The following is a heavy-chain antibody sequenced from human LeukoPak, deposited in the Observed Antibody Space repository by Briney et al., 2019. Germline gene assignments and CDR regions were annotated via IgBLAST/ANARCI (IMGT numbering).Heavy chain of an antibody. V-gene: IGHV4-4*07. CDR3: ARDREDCGSGGSCILYNWFDP. D-gene: IGHD2-15*01. CDR2: IYTSGST. Sequence: SETLSLTCTVSGGPISSYYWSWIRQPAGKGLEWIGRIYTSGSTNYNPSLKSRVTMSVDTSKNQFSLKLSSVTAADTAVYYCARDREDCGSGGSCILYNWFDPWGQGTLVTVSS. CDR1: GGPISSYY. J-gene: IGHJ5*02.